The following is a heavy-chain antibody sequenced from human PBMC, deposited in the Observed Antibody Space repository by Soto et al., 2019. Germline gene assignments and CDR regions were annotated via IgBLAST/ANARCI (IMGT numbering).Heavy chain of an antibody. Sequence: PETLSLTCTASGGSVSSGSNYWSWIRQPPGKGLEWIGYIYYSGSTNYNPYLKSRVTISVDTSKNQFSLKLSSVTAADTAVYYCARYSGYDNLDYWGQGTLVTSPQ. CDR3: ARYSGYDNLDY. D-gene: IGHD5-12*01. J-gene: IGHJ4*02. CDR2: IYYSGST. V-gene: IGHV4-61*01. CDR1: GGSVSSGSNY.